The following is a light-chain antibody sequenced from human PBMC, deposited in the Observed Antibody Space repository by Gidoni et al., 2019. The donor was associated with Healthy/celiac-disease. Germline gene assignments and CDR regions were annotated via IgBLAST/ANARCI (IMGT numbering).Light chain of an antibody. CDR2: GAS. CDR1: QSVSSSY. V-gene: IGKV3-20*01. J-gene: IGKJ4*01. CDR3: QQYGSSPKLT. Sequence: EIVLPQSPGTLSLSPGERATLSCRASQSVSSSYLAWYQQKPGQAPRFLIYGASSRATGIPDRFSGSGSGTDFTLTISRLEPEDFAVYYCQQYGSSPKLTFGGGTKVEIK.